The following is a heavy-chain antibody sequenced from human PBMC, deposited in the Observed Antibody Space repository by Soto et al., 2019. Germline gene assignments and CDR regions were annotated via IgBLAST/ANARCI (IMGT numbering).Heavy chain of an antibody. CDR1: GFTFSSYA. CDR3: AKDFIPTVTTQGYYFDY. D-gene: IGHD4-17*01. V-gene: IGHV3-23*01. Sequence: EVQLLESGGGLVQPGGSLRLSCAASGFTFSSYAMSWVRQAPGKGLEWVSAISGSGGSTYYADSVKGRFTISRDNSKSTLYLQMNSLRAEDTAVYYCAKDFIPTVTTQGYYFDYWGQGTLVTVSS. J-gene: IGHJ4*02. CDR2: ISGSGGST.